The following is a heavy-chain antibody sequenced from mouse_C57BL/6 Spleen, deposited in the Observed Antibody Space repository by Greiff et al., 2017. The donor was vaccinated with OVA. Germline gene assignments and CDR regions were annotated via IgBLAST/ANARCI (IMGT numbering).Heavy chain of an antibody. CDR3: ARSTMAYYFDY. CDR2: ISYSGST. CDR1: GYSITSDY. Sequence: VQLQQSGPGLAKPSQTLSLTCSVTGYSITSDYWTWIRKFPGNKLEYMGYISYSGSTYYNPSPKSRISITRDTSKNQYYLQLNTVTTEDTATYYCARSTMAYYFDYWGQGTTLTVSS. V-gene: IGHV3-8*01. J-gene: IGHJ2*01. D-gene: IGHD2-1*01.